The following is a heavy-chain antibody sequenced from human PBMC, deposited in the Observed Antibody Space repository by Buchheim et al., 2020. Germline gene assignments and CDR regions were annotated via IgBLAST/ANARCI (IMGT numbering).Heavy chain of an antibody. D-gene: IGHD2-15*01. CDR2: ISYDGSNK. V-gene: IGHV3-30*18. Sequence: QVQLVESGGGVVQPGRSLRLSCAASGFTFSSYGMHWVRQAPGKGLEWVAVISYDGSNKYYADSVKGRFTISRDTSKNTLYLQMNSLRAEDTAVYYCAKDNGLLLYYYYGMDVWGQGT. CDR1: GFTFSSYG. CDR3: AKDNGLLLYYYYGMDV. J-gene: IGHJ6*02.